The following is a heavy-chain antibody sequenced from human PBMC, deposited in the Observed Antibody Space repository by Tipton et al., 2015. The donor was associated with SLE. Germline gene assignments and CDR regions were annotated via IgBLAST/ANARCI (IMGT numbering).Heavy chain of an antibody. Sequence: LSLTCTVSGGSISSSSSYWGWIRQPPGKGLEWVSSISSSSSYIYYADSVKGRSTISRDNSKNTLYLQMNSLRAEDTAVYYCVIRPWAFDIWGQGTMVTVSS. CDR1: GGSISSSS. CDR2: ISSSSSYI. J-gene: IGHJ3*02. V-gene: IGHV3-21*01. CDR3: VIRPWAFDI. D-gene: IGHD3-16*01.